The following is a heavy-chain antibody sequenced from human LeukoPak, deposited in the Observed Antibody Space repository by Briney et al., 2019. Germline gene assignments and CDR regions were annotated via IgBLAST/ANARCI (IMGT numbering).Heavy chain of an antibody. CDR2: VYYSGST. V-gene: IGHV4-59*01. Sequence: PSETLSLTCTVSGGSISRYYWSWIRQPPGKGLEWIGHVYYSGSTNYKSSLKSRVTISVDSSTNQFSLKLSSVTAADTAVYYCTRGSIAYYYMDVWGKGTTVTISS. CDR1: GGSISRYY. D-gene: IGHD3-22*01. J-gene: IGHJ6*03. CDR3: TRGSIAYYYMDV.